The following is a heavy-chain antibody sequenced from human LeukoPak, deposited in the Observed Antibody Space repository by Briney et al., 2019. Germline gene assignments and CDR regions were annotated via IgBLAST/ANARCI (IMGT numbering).Heavy chain of an antibody. Sequence: PSETLSLTCAVYGGSFSGYYWSWIRQPPGKGLEWIGEINHSGSTNYNPSLKSRVTISVDRSKNQFSLKLSSVTAADTAVYYCARSGTVVQWRFIDYWGQGTLVTVSS. CDR1: GGSFSGYY. D-gene: IGHD6-19*01. CDR2: INHSGST. CDR3: ARSGTVVQWRFIDY. J-gene: IGHJ4*02. V-gene: IGHV4-34*01.